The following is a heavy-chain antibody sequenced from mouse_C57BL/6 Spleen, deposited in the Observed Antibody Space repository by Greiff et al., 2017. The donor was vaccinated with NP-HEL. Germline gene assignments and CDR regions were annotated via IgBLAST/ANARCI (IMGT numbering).Heavy chain of an antibody. V-gene: IGHV5-17*01. Sequence: EVMLVESGGGLVKPGRSLKLSCAASGFTFSDYGMHWVRQAPEKGLEWVAYISSGSSTIYYADTVKGRFTIARDNAKNTLFLQMTSLRSEDTAMYYCARPVDWYFDVWGTGTTVTVSS. CDR3: ARPVDWYFDV. CDR2: ISSGSSTI. CDR1: GFTFSDYG. D-gene: IGHD1-1*02. J-gene: IGHJ1*03.